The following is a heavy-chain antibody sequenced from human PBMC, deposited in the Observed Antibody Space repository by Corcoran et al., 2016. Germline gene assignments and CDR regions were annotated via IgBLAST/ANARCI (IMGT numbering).Heavy chain of an antibody. V-gene: IGHV5-51*01. CDR2: IYPGDSDT. CDR3: ASHILRYSNDGGSFDI. D-gene: IGHD5-18*01. J-gene: IGHJ3*02. Sequence: EVQLVQSGAEVKKPGESLKISCKGSGYSFTSYWIGWVRQMPGKGLEWMGIIYPGDSDTRYSPSFQGQVTISADKSISTAYLQWSSLKASDTAMYYLASHILRYSNDGGSFDIWGQGTMVTVSS. CDR1: GYSFTSYW.